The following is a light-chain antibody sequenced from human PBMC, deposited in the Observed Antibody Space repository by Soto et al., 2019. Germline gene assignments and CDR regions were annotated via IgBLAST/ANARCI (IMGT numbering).Light chain of an antibody. CDR2: RND. Sequence: QLVLTQPPSASGTPGQRVTISCSGSSSNIGSNYVYWYQQLPGTAPKVFIYRNDQRPSGVPDRFSGSKSGTSASLAISGLRSEDEADYYCAAWDDSLSGWVFGGGTKLTVL. J-gene: IGLJ3*02. V-gene: IGLV1-47*01. CDR1: SSNIGSNY. CDR3: AAWDDSLSGWV.